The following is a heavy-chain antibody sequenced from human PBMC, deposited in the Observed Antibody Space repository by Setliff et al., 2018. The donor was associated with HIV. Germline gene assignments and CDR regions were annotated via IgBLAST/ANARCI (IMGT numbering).Heavy chain of an antibody. D-gene: IGHD6-13*01. J-gene: IGHJ4*02. Sequence: SETLSLTCTVSGGSISSSSYYWGWIRQPPGKGLEWIGSIYYSGSTYYNPSLKSRVTISVDTSKNQFSLKLSSVTAADTAVYYCARVARGGHSSRWYYFDYWGQGTLVTVSS. CDR2: IYYSGST. V-gene: IGHV4-39*07. CDR3: ARVARGGHSSRWYYFDY. CDR1: GGSISSSSYY.